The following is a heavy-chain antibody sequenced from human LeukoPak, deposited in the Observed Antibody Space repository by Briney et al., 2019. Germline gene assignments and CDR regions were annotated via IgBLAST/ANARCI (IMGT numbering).Heavy chain of an antibody. Sequence: SETLSLTCTVSGGSISSYYWSWIRQPPGKGLEWIGYIYYNGSTNYNPSLKNRVTISVDTSKNQFSLKLSSVTAADTAVYYCARRVAVAGITKHDYWGQGTLVTVSS. CDR1: GGSISSYY. CDR3: ARRVAVAGITKHDY. J-gene: IGHJ4*02. D-gene: IGHD6-19*01. V-gene: IGHV4-59*08. CDR2: IYYNGST.